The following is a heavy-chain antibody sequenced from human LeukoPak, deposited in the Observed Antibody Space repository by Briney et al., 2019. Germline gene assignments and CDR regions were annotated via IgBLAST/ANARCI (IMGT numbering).Heavy chain of an antibody. CDR1: GGSISSYY. Sequence: KPSETLSLTCTVSGGSISSYYWSWIRQPPGKGLEWIGAINHSGSTNYNPSLKSRVTISLDTSKNLFSLKLSSVTAADTAVYYCARERGRPIFGVVKHWFDPWGQGNLVTVSS. CDR2: INHSGST. J-gene: IGHJ5*02. V-gene: IGHV4-34*01. D-gene: IGHD3-3*01. CDR3: ARERGRPIFGVVKHWFDP.